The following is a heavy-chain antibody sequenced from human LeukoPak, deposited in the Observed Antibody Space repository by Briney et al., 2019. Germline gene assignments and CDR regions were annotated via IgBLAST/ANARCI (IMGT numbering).Heavy chain of an antibody. V-gene: IGHV3-23*01. CDR3: VGTVVTRDFDY. D-gene: IGHD4-23*01. CDR2: ISGSGGST. CDR1: GFTFSSYA. J-gene: IGHJ4*02. Sequence: GGSLRLSCAASGFTFSSYAVSWVRQAPGKGLEWVSAISGSGGSTYYADSVKGRFTISRDNSKNTLYLQMNSLRAEDTAVYYCVGTVVTRDFDYWGQGTLVTVSS.